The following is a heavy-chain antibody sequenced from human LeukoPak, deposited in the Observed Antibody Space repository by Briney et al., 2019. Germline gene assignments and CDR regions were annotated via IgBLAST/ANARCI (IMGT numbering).Heavy chain of an antibody. J-gene: IGHJ5*02. CDR2: IYHSGST. CDR3: ARGYCSSTSCYGAVGFDP. CDR1: GGSISSSNW. V-gene: IGHV4-4*02. D-gene: IGHD2-2*01. Sequence: SETLSLTCAVSGGSISSSNWWSWVRQPPGKGLEWIGEIYHSGSTNYNPSLKSRVTISVDKSKNQFSLKLSSVTAADTAVYYCARGYCSSTSCYGAVGFDPWGQGTLVTVSS.